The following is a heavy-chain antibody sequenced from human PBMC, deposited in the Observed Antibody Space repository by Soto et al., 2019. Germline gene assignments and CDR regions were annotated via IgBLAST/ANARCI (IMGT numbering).Heavy chain of an antibody. D-gene: IGHD2-2*02. Sequence: GGSLRLSCAASGFTFADYAMPWVRQAPGKGLEWVSLISRDGGRTYYADSVRGRFIVSRDSSKNSLYLQMSSLRVEDTALYYCAKDVCSGSPTSCYTRLDFWGQGALVTVSS. J-gene: IGHJ4*02. CDR1: GFTFADYA. CDR3: AKDVCSGSPTSCYTRLDF. CDR2: ISRDGGRT. V-gene: IGHV3-43D*04.